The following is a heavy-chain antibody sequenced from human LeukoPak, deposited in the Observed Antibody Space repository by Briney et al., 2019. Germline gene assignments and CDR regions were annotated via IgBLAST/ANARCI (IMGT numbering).Heavy chain of an antibody. D-gene: IGHD3-22*01. CDR1: GFTFSSYA. CDR3: AKAKDYYDSSGLFDY. CDR2: ISGSGGST. J-gene: IGHJ4*02. Sequence: QAGGSLRLSCAASGFTFSSYAMSWVRQAPGKGLEWVSAISGSGGSTYYADSVKGRFTISRDNSKNTLYLQMNSLRAEDTAVYYCAKAKDYYDSSGLFDYWGQGTLVTVSS. V-gene: IGHV3-23*01.